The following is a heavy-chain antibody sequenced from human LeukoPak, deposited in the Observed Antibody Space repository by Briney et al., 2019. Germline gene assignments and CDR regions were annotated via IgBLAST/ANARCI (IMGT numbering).Heavy chain of an antibody. Sequence: GASVKVSCKASGYTFTSYGISWVRQAPGQGLEWMGWISAYNGNTNYAQKLQGRVTMTTDTSTSTAYMELRSLRSDDTAVYYCARVRLIAAAVTTPDYWGQGTLVTVSS. J-gene: IGHJ4*02. CDR3: ARVRLIAAAVTTPDY. CDR2: ISAYNGNT. D-gene: IGHD6-13*01. V-gene: IGHV1-18*01. CDR1: GYTFTSYG.